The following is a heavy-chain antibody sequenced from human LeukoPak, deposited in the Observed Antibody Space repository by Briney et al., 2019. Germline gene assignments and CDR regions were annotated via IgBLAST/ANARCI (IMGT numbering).Heavy chain of an antibody. D-gene: IGHD1-1*01. J-gene: IGHJ4*02. CDR2: INPGDGST. CDR1: GYTFTNDY. CDR3: ARDGQLVFDY. V-gene: IGHV1-46*03. Sequence: GASVKVSCKTSGYTFTNDYMHWVRQAPGQGLEWMGVINPGDGSTNYAQKFQGRVTMTRDTSTSTIYMELSSLRSEDTAVYYCARDGQLVFDYWGPGTLVTVSS.